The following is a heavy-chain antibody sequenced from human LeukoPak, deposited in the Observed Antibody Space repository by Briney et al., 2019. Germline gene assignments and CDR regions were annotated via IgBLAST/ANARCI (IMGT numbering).Heavy chain of an antibody. V-gene: IGHV3-33*01. Sequence: GTSLRLSCAASGFIFSNYGMHWIRQAPGKGLEWVAILWSDESHEYYIESVKGRFTIPRDISRSTLYLQMNSLRAEDTAVYYCARGRGCSGGTCYFDCWGQGTLVTVSS. CDR3: ARGRGCSGGTCYFDC. CDR2: LWSDESHE. D-gene: IGHD2-15*01. J-gene: IGHJ4*02. CDR1: GFIFSNYG.